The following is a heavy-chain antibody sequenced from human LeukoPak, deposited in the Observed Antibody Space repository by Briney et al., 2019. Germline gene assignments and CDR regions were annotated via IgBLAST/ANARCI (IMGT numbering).Heavy chain of an antibody. Sequence: EGSLRLSCAASGFTFSSYTMSWVRQAPGKGLEWVSTITTSDGNTYYADSVKGRFTVSRDNSKNTLFLQMNSLRAEDTAVYYCAKDGGLWVSAHWGDSWGRGTLVTVSS. J-gene: IGHJ4*02. CDR2: ITTSDGNT. V-gene: IGHV3-23*01. CDR1: GFTFSSYT. CDR3: AKDGGLWVSAHWGDS. D-gene: IGHD7-27*01.